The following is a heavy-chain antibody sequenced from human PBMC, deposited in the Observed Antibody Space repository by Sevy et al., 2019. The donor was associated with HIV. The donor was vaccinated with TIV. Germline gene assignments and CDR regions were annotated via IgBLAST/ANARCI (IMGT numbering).Heavy chain of an antibody. Sequence: GGSLRLSCAASGFTFSDHYMSWIRQAPGKGLEWVSYISSSGSFTNNADSVKGRFTISRDNAKNSLSLQMNSLRAEDTAVYYCARGDSSGCPDCWGQRTLVTVSS. CDR1: GFTFSDHY. CDR3: ARGDSSGCPDC. V-gene: IGHV3-11*06. CDR2: ISSSGSFT. D-gene: IGHD3-22*01. J-gene: IGHJ4*02.